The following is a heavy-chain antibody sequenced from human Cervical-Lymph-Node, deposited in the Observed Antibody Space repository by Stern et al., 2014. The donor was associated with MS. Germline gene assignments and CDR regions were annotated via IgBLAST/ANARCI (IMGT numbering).Heavy chain of an antibody. CDR1: GGTFSNYA. CDR2: IIPILDIA. D-gene: IGHD6-13*01. Sequence: QDQLVQSGAEVKKPGSSVKVSCKASGGTFSNYALSWVRQAPGQGLEWMGRIIPILDIANYAQKFQGRVTITADKSTSTAYMELSSLRSEDTAVYYCARGGGDSTGWYRYYFDYWGQGTLVTVSS. CDR3: ARGGGDSTGWYRYYFDY. J-gene: IGHJ4*02. V-gene: IGHV1-69*04.